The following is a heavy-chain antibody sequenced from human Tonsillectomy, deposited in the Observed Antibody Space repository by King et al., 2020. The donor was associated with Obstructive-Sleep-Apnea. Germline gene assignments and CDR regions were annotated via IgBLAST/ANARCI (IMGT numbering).Heavy chain of an antibody. CDR1: GFTFSSYA. CDR2: ISGSGGST. CDR3: AKEGRFLEWLLFTLDAFDI. D-gene: IGHD3-3*01. Sequence: VQLVESGGGLVQPGGSLRLSCAASGFTFSSYAMSWVRQAPGKGLEWVSAISGSGGSTYYADSVKGRFTISRDNSKNTLYLQMNSLRAEDTAVYYCAKEGRFLEWLLFTLDAFDIWGQGTMVTVSS. J-gene: IGHJ3*02. V-gene: IGHV3-23*04.